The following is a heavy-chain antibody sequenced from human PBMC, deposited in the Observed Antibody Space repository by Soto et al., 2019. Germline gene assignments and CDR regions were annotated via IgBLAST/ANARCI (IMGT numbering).Heavy chain of an antibody. Sequence: QVQLVQSGAEVKKPGASVKVSCKASAYTFTSYYMHWVRQAPGQGLELMGIINPSGGSTSDAQKLRGRVTMTRDTSTSTVYMGLSSLRSEDTAVYYCARGSLYSSSWYDAPGSGYWGQGTLVTVSS. J-gene: IGHJ4*02. V-gene: IGHV1-46*01. CDR3: ARGSLYSSSWYDAPGSGY. D-gene: IGHD6-13*01. CDR2: INPSGGST. CDR1: AYTFTSYY.